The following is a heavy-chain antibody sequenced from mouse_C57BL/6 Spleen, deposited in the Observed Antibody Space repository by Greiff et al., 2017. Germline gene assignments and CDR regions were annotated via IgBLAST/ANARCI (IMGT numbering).Heavy chain of an antibody. D-gene: IGHD2-1*01. CDR3: AREYYGNPFAY. CDR1: GYTFTSYW. CDR2: IYPSDSET. J-gene: IGHJ3*01. V-gene: IGHV1-61*01. Sequence: QVQLKQPGAELVRPGSSVKMSCKASGYTFTSYWMDWVKQRPGQGLEWIGNIYPSDSETHYNQKFKNKATLTVDKSSSTAYMQLSSLTSEDSAVYYCAREYYGNPFAYWGQGTLVTVSA.